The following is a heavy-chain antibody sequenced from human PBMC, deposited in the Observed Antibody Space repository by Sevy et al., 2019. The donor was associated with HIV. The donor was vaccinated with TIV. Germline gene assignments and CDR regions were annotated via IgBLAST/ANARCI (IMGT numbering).Heavy chain of an antibody. V-gene: IGHV3-7*03. Sequence: GGSLRLSCAASGFTFSNYWMTWVRQAPGKGLEWVANIKRDGSEKYYVDSVKGRFTISRDNAKNSLYLQMNSLRAEDTALYYCARDCNSASCLWGLDVWGRGTTVTVSS. J-gene: IGHJ6*02. CDR3: ARDCNSASCLWGLDV. CDR1: GFTFSNYW. D-gene: IGHD2-2*01. CDR2: IKRDGSEK.